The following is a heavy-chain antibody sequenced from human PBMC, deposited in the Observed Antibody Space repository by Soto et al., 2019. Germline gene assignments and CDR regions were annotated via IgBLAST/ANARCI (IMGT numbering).Heavy chain of an antibody. J-gene: IGHJ5*02. CDR1: GYTFTTYG. V-gene: IGHV1-18*01. CDR3: ARDFYCSRGSRGSCSDCFDP. CDR2: IGAYDGHT. Sequence: QVHLVQSGVEVNKPGASVKVSCKASGYTFTTYGISWVRQAPGQGLEWMGWIGAYDGHTNYAQKFQGRVTMTIDTSTSTAHRELRSLRSDDTALYYCARDFYCSRGSRGSCSDCFDPWGQGTLVIVSS. D-gene: IGHD2-15*01.